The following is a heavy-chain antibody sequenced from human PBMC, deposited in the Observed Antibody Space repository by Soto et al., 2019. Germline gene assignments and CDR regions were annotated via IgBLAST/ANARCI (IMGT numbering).Heavy chain of an antibody. D-gene: IGHD6-19*01. CDR1: GGSIISSSYY. V-gene: IGHV4-39*01. J-gene: IGHJ5*02. CDR3: ARRDSSGWSNWFDP. Sequence: SETLSLTCTVSGGSIISSSYYWGWIRQPPGKGLEWIGSIYYSGSTYYNPSLKSRVTISVDTSKNQFSLKLSSVTAADTAVYYCARRDSSGWSNWFDPWGQGTLVTVSS. CDR2: IYYSGST.